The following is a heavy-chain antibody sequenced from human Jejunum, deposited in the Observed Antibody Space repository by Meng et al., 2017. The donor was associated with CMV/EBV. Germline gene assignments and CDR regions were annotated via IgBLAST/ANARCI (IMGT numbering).Heavy chain of an antibody. D-gene: IGHD5-12*01. Sequence: SCAAPRFTFRNYAMSWVRQTPGKGLEWVSGIGASGGSTYYADSVKGRFTISRDNINNILYLQMHSLRADDTAVYYCARGAPWMDYDYWGQGTLVTVSS. CDR1: RFTFRNYA. V-gene: IGHV3-23*01. J-gene: IGHJ4*02. CDR2: IGASGGST. CDR3: ARGAPWMDYDY.